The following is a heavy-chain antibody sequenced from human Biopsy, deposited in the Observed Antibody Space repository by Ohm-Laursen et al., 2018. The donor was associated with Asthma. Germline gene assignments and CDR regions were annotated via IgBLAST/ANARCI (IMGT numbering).Heavy chain of an antibody. V-gene: IGHV1-24*01. CDR1: GYTLTDLS. D-gene: IGHD4-17*01. CDR2: HDHEEGGT. J-gene: IGHJ4*02. Sequence: SVNVSSKISGYTLTDLSMHWVRQAPGQGLEWMGGHDHEEGGTVNARRFQGRVTMTEDTSTDTAYMELSSLSSDDTAVYYCASDFPKDYVRYNFQFWGQGTLVTVSS. CDR3: ASDFPKDYVRYNFQF.